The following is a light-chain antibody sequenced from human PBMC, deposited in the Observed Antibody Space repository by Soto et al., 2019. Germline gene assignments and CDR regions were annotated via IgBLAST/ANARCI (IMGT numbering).Light chain of an antibody. V-gene: IGLV2-11*01. J-gene: IGLJ3*02. CDR3: SSYAGSYTLV. CDR1: NNDVGGYNY. CDR2: DVT. Sequence: QSALTQPRSVSGSPGQSVTISCTGTNNDVGGYNYVSWYQQQPGKAPKLIIYDVTKRPSGVPDRFSGSKSGNTASLTISGLQADDDADYYCSSYAGSYTLVFGGGTMLTVL.